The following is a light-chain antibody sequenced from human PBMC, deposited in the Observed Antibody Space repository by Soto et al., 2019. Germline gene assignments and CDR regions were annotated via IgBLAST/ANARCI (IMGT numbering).Light chain of an antibody. J-gene: IGLJ1*01. Sequence: QKPGQAPVLVVNDDSDRPSGVPDRFSGSKSGNTASLTIPGLQAEDEADYYCCSYAGSYTHYVFGTGTKVTVL. V-gene: IGLV2-11*01. CDR2: DDS. CDR3: CSYAGSYTHYV.